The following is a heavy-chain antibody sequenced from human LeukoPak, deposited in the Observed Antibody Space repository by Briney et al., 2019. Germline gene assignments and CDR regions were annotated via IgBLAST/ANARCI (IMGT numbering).Heavy chain of an antibody. CDR3: ARGGYCSGGSCYPADAFDI. CDR1: GYTFTSYD. CDR2: MSPNSGNT. Sequence: GASVKVSCKASGYTFTSYDINWVRQATGQGLEWMGWMSPNSGNTGYAQKFQGRVTMTRNTSISTAYMELSSLRSEDTAVYYCARGGYCSGGSCYPADAFDIWGQGTMVTVSS. V-gene: IGHV1-8*01. J-gene: IGHJ3*02. D-gene: IGHD2-15*01.